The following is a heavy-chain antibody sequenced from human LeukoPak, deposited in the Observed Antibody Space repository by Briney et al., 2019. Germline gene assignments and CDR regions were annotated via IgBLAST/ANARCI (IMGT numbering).Heavy chain of an antibody. D-gene: IGHD6-13*01. CDR3: AKSLPYGTTWYGRSDF. Sequence: GGSLRLSCAASGFPFNAYWMTWVRQAPGKGLEWVANIRQDGDTKYYVDSVKGRFTISRDNAMNSLYLQMNSLRAEDTAIYYCAKSLPYGTTWYGRSDFWGQGTLVTVSS. CDR1: GFPFNAYW. CDR2: IRQDGDTK. V-gene: IGHV3-7*03. J-gene: IGHJ4*02.